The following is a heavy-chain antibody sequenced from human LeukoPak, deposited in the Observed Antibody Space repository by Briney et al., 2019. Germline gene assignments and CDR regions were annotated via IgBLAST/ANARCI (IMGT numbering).Heavy chain of an antibody. D-gene: IGHD2-15*01. V-gene: IGHV3-33*01. J-gene: IGHJ4*02. CDR2: IWYDGSNK. CDR1: GFTFSSYG. CDR3: ARDRVVEANSAFDY. Sequence: GGSLRLSCAASGFTFSSYGMHWVRQAPGKGLEWVAVIWYDGSNKYYADSVKGRFTISRDNSKNTLYLQMNSLRAEDTAVYYCARDRVVEANSAFDYWGQGTLVTVSS.